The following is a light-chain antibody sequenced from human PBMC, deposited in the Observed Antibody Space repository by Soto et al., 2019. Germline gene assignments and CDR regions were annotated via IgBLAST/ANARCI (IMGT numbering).Light chain of an antibody. V-gene: IGKV3D-15*01. CDR1: QSVSSN. CDR2: GIS. CDR3: QQYTQWPIT. J-gene: IGKJ5*01. Sequence: EIVITHSSATLPFSPVERATLSCRASQSVSSNLAWYQQKPGQAPRLLIYGISTRATGIPDRFSASGSGTEFTLTISSLQPEDFAVYYCQQYTQWPITFGQGTRLEIK.